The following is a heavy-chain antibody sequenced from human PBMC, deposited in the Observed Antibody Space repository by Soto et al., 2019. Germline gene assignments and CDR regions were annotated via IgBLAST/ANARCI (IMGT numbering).Heavy chain of an antibody. J-gene: IGHJ4*02. Sequence: EVQLLESGGGLVQPGGSLRLSCAASGFTFSSYAMSWVRQAPGKGLEWVSAISGSGGSTYYADSVKGRFTISRDNSKNTLYLQXNSLRAEDXAVYXCAXDYEDSGYDFGDFDYWGQGTLVTVSS. CDR2: ISGSGGST. V-gene: IGHV3-23*01. CDR3: AXDYEDSGYDFGDFDY. D-gene: IGHD5-12*01. CDR1: GFTFSSYA.